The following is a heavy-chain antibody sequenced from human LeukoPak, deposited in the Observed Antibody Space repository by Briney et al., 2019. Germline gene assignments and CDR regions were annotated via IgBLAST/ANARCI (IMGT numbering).Heavy chain of an antibody. CDR1: GCTFINCG. Sequence: GGSLTLSCAASGCTFINCGMHWVRQAPGKGLDWVAVIWYDGSYKYYADSVKGRFTISRDNSKNTLYLQMNSLRAEDTAIYYCAKVVQYTASTGTGLDYWGQGTLVTVSS. V-gene: IGHV3-33*06. CDR2: IWYDGSYK. D-gene: IGHD6-13*01. CDR3: AKVVQYTASTGTGLDY. J-gene: IGHJ4*02.